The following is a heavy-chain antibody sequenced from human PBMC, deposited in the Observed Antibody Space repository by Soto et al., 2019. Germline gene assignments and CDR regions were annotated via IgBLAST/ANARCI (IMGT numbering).Heavy chain of an antibody. CDR2: FDPEDGET. D-gene: IGHD3-3*02. V-gene: IGHV1-24*01. J-gene: IGHJ6*02. Sequence: ASVKVSCKVSGYTLTELSMHWVRQAPGKGLEWMGGFDPEDGETIDAQKFQGRVTMTEDTSTDTAYMELSSLRSEDTAVYYCATGRDIFGVATKVSGMDVWGQGTTVTVSS. CDR3: ATGRDIFGVATKVSGMDV. CDR1: GYTLTELS.